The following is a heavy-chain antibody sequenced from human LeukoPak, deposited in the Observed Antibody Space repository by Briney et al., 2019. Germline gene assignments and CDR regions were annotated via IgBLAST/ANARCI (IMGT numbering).Heavy chain of an antibody. V-gene: IGHV4-39*07. CDR2: IYYSGST. D-gene: IGHD7-27*01. J-gene: IGHJ4*02. Sequence: ASETLSLTCTVSGGSISSYYWGWIRQPPGKGLEWIGSIYYSGSTYYNPSLKSRVTISVDTSKNQFSLKLSSVTAADTAVYYCAQTASPFGPGEGGFDYWGQGTLVTVSS. CDR3: AQTASPFGPGEGGFDY. CDR1: GGSISSYY.